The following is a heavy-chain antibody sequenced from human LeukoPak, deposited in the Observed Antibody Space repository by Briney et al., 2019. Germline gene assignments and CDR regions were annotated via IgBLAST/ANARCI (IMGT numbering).Heavy chain of an antibody. CDR2: INHSGST. Sequence: PSETLSLTCAVYGGSFSGYYWSWIRQPPGKGLEWIGEINHSGSTNYNPSLKSRVTISVDTSKNQFSLKLSSVTAADTAVYYCARYPKGVGWRKYYYYGTDVWGQGTTVTVSS. CDR3: ARYPKGVGWRKYYYYGTDV. J-gene: IGHJ6*02. CDR1: GGSFSGYY. D-gene: IGHD6-19*01. V-gene: IGHV4-34*01.